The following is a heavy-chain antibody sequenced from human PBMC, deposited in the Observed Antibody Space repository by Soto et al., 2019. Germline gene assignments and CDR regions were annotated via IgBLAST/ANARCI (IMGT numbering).Heavy chain of an antibody. J-gene: IGHJ3*02. CDR3: ARPYCSGGSCYFDAFDI. D-gene: IGHD2-15*01. V-gene: IGHV4-34*01. CDR2: INHSGSA. Sequence: SETLSLTCAVYGGSFSGYYWSWIRQPPGKGLEWIGEINHSGSANYNPSLKSRVTISVDTSKNQFSLKLSSVTAADTAVYYCARPYCSGGSCYFDAFDIWGQGTMVTVSS. CDR1: GGSFSGYY.